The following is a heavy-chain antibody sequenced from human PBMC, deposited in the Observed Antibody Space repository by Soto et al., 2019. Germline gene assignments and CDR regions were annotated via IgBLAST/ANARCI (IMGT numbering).Heavy chain of an antibody. D-gene: IGHD3-10*01. CDR1: GGSISSGDYY. CDR2: IYYSGST. J-gene: IGHJ6*02. V-gene: IGHV4-30-4*01. CDR3: ARDSWFGELSSYYYYYYGMDV. Sequence: NPSETLSLTCTVSGGSISSGDYYWSWIRQPPGKGLEWIGYIYYSGSTYYNPSLKSRVTISVDTSKNQFSLKLSSVTAADTAVYYCARDSWFGELSSYYYYYYGMDVWGQGTTVTVSS.